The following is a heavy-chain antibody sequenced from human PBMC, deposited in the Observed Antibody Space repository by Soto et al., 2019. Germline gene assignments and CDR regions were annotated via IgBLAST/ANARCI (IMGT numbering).Heavy chain of an antibody. J-gene: IGHJ5*02. CDR3: AHRRGPVWEVDWFDP. D-gene: IGHD1-26*01. V-gene: IGHV2-5*02. Sequence: QITLKESGPTLVKPTQTLTLTCTFSGFSLSTSGVGVGWIRQPPGKALEWLALVYWDDDKRYSPSLKSRLTITKDTSKNQVVLTLTIMEPVDTATYYCAHRRGPVWEVDWFDPWGQGTLVTVSS. CDR1: GFSLSTSGVG. CDR2: VYWDDDK.